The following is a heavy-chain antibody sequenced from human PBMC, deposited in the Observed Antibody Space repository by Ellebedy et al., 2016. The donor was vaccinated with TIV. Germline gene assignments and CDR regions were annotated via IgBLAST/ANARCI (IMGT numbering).Heavy chain of an antibody. V-gene: IGHV4-34*01. D-gene: IGHD2-2*01. Sequence: SETLSLTXAVYGCSFSGYVLRLIREPPGPGLEWIGEINQSGSTYYNPSLKSRVTISVDTSKNQFSLKLSSVTSADTAVYYCARMFHCSSTGCYGGCDSWGQGTLVTVSS. CDR1: GCSFSGYV. CDR2: INQSGST. J-gene: IGHJ4*02. CDR3: ARMFHCSSTGCYGGCDS.